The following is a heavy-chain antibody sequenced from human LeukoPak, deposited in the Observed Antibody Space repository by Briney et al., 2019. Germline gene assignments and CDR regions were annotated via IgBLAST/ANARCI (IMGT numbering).Heavy chain of an antibody. J-gene: IGHJ6*02. V-gene: IGHV3-21*01. Sequence: GGSLRLSCAASGFTFSSYSMTWVRQAPGEGLEWVSSISSDSNYIYYADSVKGRFTISRDNAKNSLYLQMNSLRAEDTAVYYCARALYYDFWSGYYGYYYYGMDVWGQGTTVTVSS. CDR3: ARALYYDFWSGYYGYYYYGMDV. CDR1: GFTFSSYS. CDR2: ISSDSNYI. D-gene: IGHD3-3*01.